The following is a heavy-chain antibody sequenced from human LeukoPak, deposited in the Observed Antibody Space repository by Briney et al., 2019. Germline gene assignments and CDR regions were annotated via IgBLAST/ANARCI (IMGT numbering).Heavy chain of an antibody. V-gene: IGHV3-53*04. CDR2: IYSGGST. CDR1: GFTVSSNY. CDR3: ARARGNKYSYGIYYYYYGMDV. Sequence: GGSLRLSCAASGFTVSSNYMSWVRQAPGKGREGVSDIYSGGSTYYANSVKGRFTISRHNFKNTLYLEMNSMRAEDTAVYYCARARGNKYSYGIYYYYYGMDVWGQGTTVTVSS. D-gene: IGHD5-18*01. J-gene: IGHJ6*02.